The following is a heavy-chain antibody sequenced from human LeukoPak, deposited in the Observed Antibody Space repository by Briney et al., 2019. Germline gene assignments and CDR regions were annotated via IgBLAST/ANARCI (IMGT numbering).Heavy chain of an antibody. Sequence: GGSLRLSCAASGFTVSSNYMSWVRQAPGKGLEWVSVIYSGDSTYYADSVKGRFTISRDNSKNTLYLQMNSLRAEDTAVYYCARDYGGNIDAFDIWGQGTVVTVSS. V-gene: IGHV3-53*01. D-gene: IGHD4-23*01. CDR1: GFTVSSNY. CDR2: IYSGDST. J-gene: IGHJ3*02. CDR3: ARDYGGNIDAFDI.